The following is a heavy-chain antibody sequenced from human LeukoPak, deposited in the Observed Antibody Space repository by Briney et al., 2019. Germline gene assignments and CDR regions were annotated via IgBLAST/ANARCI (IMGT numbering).Heavy chain of an antibody. J-gene: IGHJ5*02. V-gene: IGHV3-30-3*01. CDR3: AKGGSSTAGNWFDP. CDR1: GFTFSNYA. CDR2: VSFDGTNK. Sequence: PGGSLRLSCAASGFTFSNYAMHWVRQAPGKGLEWVEVVSFDGTNKYYADSVKGRFTISRDNSKNTLYLQMNSLRAEDTAVYYCAKGGSSTAGNWFDPWGQGTLVTVSS. D-gene: IGHD2-2*01.